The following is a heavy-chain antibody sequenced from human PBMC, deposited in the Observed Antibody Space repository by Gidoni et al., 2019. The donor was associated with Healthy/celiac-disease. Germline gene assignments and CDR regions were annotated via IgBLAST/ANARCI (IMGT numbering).Heavy chain of an antibody. CDR3: ARGYSSSWYPGYYYYYGMDV. J-gene: IGHJ6*02. V-gene: IGHV3-33*01. CDR1: GCTFSSYG. Sequence: QVQLVESGGGVVKPGRSMRLACAASGCTFSSYGMHWVRQAPGKGLEGVAVLCYAGRDKSYADSVKGRFTISRDNSKNTLYLQMNSLRAEDTALYYCARGYSSSWYPGYYYYYGMDVWGQGTTVTVSS. CDR2: LCYAGRDK. D-gene: IGHD6-13*01.